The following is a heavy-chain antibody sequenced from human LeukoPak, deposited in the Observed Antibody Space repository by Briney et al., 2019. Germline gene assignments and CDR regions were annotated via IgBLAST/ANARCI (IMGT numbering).Heavy chain of an antibody. J-gene: IGHJ6*03. CDR1: GGPFSGYY. CDR2: INHSGNP. D-gene: IGHD3-22*01. Sequence: PSETLSLTCAVYGGPFSGYYWSWIPQPPGKGLEWIGEINHSGNPNSNPYLKSRVTISVDTAKSQFALKLSSVTAADTAVYYCARRRAYYYDSSGYYYVWYYYYMDVWGKGTTVTVSS. V-gene: IGHV4-34*01. CDR3: ARRRAYYYDSSGYYYVWYYYYMDV.